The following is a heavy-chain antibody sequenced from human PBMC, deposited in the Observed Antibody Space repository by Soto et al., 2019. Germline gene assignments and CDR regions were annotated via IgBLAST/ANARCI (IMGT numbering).Heavy chain of an antibody. Sequence: HPVGSLRLSCTASGFTFSSSAMSWVRQAPGKGLEWVSISSASGGSTYHADSVKGRFTISRDNAKRSLYLQMMSLTAEDTAIYYCVRGGGGGLFDPWGQGTMVTVSS. CDR2: SSASGGST. V-gene: IGHV3-23*01. CDR3: VRGGGGGLFDP. J-gene: IGHJ5*02. CDR1: GFTFSSSA. D-gene: IGHD2-15*01.